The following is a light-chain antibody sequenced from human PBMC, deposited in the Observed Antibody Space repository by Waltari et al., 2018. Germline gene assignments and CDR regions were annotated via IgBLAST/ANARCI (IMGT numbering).Light chain of an antibody. CDR2: DVS. V-gene: IGLV2-11*01. J-gene: IGLJ1*01. CDR1: SSDVGGCKY. Sequence: QSALTQPRSVSGSPGQSVTIPCPGTSSDVGGCKYVSWYQQDPGKAPKLRIYDVSKRPSGVPDRFSGSKSGNTASLTISGLQTEDEADYYCCSYAGSYTYVFGTGTTVTVL. CDR3: CSYAGSYTYV.